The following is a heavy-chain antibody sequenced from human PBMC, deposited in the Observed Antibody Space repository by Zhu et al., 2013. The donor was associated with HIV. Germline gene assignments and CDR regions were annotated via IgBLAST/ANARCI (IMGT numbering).Heavy chain of an antibody. CDR2: IIPIFGTA. V-gene: IGHV1-69*12. CDR3: ARGSQAATTTGGFDY. D-gene: IGHD6-25*01. J-gene: IGHJ4*02. Sequence: QVQLVQSGAEVKKRGSSVTVSCKASGDTFSSYAISWVRQAPGQGLEWMGGIIPIFGTANYAQKFQGRVTITADESTSTAYMELSSLRSEDTAVYYCARGSQAATTTGGFDYWGQGTLVTVSS. CDR1: GDTFSSYA.